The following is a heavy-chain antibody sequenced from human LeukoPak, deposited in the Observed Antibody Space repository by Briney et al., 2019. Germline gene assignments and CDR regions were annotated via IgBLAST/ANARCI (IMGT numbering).Heavy chain of an antibody. CDR2: IKYDGSEE. J-gene: IGHJ4*02. Sequence: GGTLRLSCAAAGLTFSSYWMSWVRQAPGRGLEWVANIKYDGSEEDYVDSVKGRFTISRDNAKNSLYLQMNSLRAEDTAVYYCATYQGKNYGPFDYWGQGALVTVSS. CDR3: ATYQGKNYGPFDY. V-gene: IGHV3-7*05. CDR1: GLTFSSYW. D-gene: IGHD3-10*01.